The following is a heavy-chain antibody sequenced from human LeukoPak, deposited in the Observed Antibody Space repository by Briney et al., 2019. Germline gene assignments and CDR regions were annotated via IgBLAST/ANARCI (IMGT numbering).Heavy chain of an antibody. CDR3: ARDTVVVVAATPYYYYDMDV. V-gene: IGHV4-31*03. J-gene: IGHJ6*02. CDR1: GGSISSGGYY. D-gene: IGHD2-15*01. CDR2: IYYSGST. Sequence: SETLSLTCTVSGGSISSGGYYWSWIRQHPGKGLEWIGYIYYSGSTYYNPSLKSRVTISVDTSKNQFSLKLSSVTAADTAVYYCARDTVVVVAATPYYYYDMDVWGQGTTVTVSS.